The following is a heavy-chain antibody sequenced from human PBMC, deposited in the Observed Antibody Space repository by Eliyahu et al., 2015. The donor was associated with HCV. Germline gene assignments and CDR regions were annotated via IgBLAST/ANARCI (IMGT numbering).Heavy chain of an antibody. CDR3: AHTLRIYYNWNDAVFDY. CDR2: LYWNDDK. Sequence: QITLKESGPTLVKPTQTLTLTCRXSGFSLTXSXVGVGWIRQSLGKALEWLVVLYWNDDKRYSXSLNSRLTITKDTSKNQVVLTMTNMDPEDTATYYCAHTLRIYYNWNDAVFDYWGQGTLVTVSS. D-gene: IGHD1-1*01. V-gene: IGHV2-5*01. J-gene: IGHJ4*02. CDR1: GFSLTXSXVG.